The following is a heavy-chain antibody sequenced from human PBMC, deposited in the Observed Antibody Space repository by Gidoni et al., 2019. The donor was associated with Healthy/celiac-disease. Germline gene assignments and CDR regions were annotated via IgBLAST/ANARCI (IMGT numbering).Heavy chain of an antibody. D-gene: IGHD2-8*01. V-gene: IGHV3-30*18. J-gene: IGHJ4*02. Sequence: APGKGLEWVAVISYDGSNKYYADSVKGRFTISRDNSKNTLYLQMNSLRAEDTAVYYCAKSGTQGYCTNGVCYNFDYWGQGTLVTVSS. CDR2: ISYDGSNK. CDR3: AKSGTQGYCTNGVCYNFDY.